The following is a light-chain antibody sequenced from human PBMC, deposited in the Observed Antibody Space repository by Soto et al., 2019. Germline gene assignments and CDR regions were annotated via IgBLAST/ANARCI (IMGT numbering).Light chain of an antibody. Sequence: QSALTQPASVSGSPGQSITISCTGTSSDVGGYNYVSWYQQHPGKAPKLMIYDVSNRPSGVSNRFSGSKSGNTASLTISGLPAEDDADYYCSSYTSSSTLDVFGTGTKLTVL. CDR1: SSDVGGYNY. J-gene: IGLJ1*01. CDR3: SSYTSSSTLDV. CDR2: DVS. V-gene: IGLV2-14*01.